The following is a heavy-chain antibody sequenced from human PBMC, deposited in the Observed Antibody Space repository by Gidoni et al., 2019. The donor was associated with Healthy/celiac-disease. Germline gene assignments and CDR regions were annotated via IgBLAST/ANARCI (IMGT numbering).Heavy chain of an antibody. CDR1: GFPRSNARMG. CDR2: IFPNDEK. V-gene: IGHV2-26*01. D-gene: IGHD4-17*01. Sequence: QLTLKESGPVLMKPTETLTLTCTVSGFPRSNARMGVSWLRQPPGKALEWLAHIFPNDEKSYSTSLKSRLTISKDTSKSQVVLTMTNMDPVDTATYYCARLPTVTQDFDYWGQGTLVTVSS. J-gene: IGHJ4*02. CDR3: ARLPTVTQDFDY.